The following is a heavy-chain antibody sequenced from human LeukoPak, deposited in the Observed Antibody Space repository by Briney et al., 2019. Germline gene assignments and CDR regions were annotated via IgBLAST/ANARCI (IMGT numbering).Heavy chain of an antibody. CDR2: INYSGST. V-gene: IGHV4-34*01. Sequence: TSETLSLTCTVYGGSFSSYYWHWFRQPPGKGPEWIGQINYSGSTKYNPSLKSRATISIDTSKNQFSLKLNSVTAADTAVYYCAQWGNNMDVWGKGTTVIVSS. CDR3: AQWGNNMDV. J-gene: IGHJ6*03. CDR1: GGSFSSYY. D-gene: IGHD3-16*01.